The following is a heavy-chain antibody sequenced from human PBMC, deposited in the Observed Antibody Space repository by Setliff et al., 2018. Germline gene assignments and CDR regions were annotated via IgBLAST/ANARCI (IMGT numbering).Heavy chain of an antibody. CDR2: IYPDDSDT. CDR1: GYKSADFW. Sequence: GESLTISCQGSGYKSADFWIGWVRQMPGKGLEWMGIIYPDDSDTRYSPSFQGQVTMSADKSTNTAYLQWNSLAASDAAMYYCARASTSSFFVYLDFWGQGTQVTVSS. V-gene: IGHV5-51*01. J-gene: IGHJ4*02. D-gene: IGHD2-2*01. CDR3: ARASTSSFFVYLDF.